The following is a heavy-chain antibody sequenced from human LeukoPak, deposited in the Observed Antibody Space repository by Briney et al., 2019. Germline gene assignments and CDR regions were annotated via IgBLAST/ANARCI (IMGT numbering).Heavy chain of an antibody. CDR2: IYHSGST. V-gene: IGHV4-38-2*02. D-gene: IGHD6-13*01. CDR3: AMSRSTIAALDY. CDR1: GYSISSGYY. J-gene: IGHJ4*02. Sequence: SETLSLTCTVSGYSISSGYYWGWIRQPPGKGLEWIGSIYHSGSTYYNPSLKSRVTISVDTSKNQFSLKLSSVTAADTAVYYCAMSRSTIAALDYWGQGTLVTVPS.